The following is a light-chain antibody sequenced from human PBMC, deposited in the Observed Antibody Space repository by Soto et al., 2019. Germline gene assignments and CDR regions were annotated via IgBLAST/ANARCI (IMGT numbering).Light chain of an antibody. CDR1: SSDVGGYNY. Sequence: QSVLTQPPSASGSPGQSVTISCTGTSSDVGGYNYVSWYQQHPGKAPKLMIYEVSKRPSGVPDRFSGSKSGNTAFLTVSGLQAEDEADYYCSSYAGSNNVFGTGTKATVL. CDR2: EVS. CDR3: SSYAGSNNV. V-gene: IGLV2-8*01. J-gene: IGLJ1*01.